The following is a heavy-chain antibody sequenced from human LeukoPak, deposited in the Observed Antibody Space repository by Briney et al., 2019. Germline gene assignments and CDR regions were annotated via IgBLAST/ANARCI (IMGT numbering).Heavy chain of an antibody. D-gene: IGHD3-16*01. CDR2: VYYNGDT. CDR3: ARYAATYDYGDI. Sequence: SETLSLTCTVSGGSISSPSHYWGWIRQPPGKGLEWIGSVYYNGDTYYIPSFKSRVVISVDTSKNQFSLKLNSVTAADTAVFYCARYAATYDYGDIWGQGILVTVSS. J-gene: IGHJ4*02. V-gene: IGHV4-39*07. CDR1: GGSISSPSHY.